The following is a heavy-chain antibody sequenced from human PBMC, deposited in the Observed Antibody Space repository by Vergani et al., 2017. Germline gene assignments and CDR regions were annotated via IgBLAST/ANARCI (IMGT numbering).Heavy chain of an antibody. CDR2: IRYDGSNK. CDR3: AKVVRYGGHPYFDY. CDR1: GFTFSSYG. J-gene: IGHJ4*02. D-gene: IGHD1-26*01. V-gene: IGHV3-30*02. Sequence: VQLVESGGGVVQPGGSLRLSCAASGFTFSSYGMHWVRQAPGKGLEWVAFIRYDGSNKYYADSVKGRFTISRDNSKNTLYLQMNSLRAEDTAVYYCAKVVRYGGHPYFDYWGQGTLVTVSS.